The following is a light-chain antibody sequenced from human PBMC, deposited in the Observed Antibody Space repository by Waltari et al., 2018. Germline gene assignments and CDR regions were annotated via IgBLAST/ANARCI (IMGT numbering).Light chain of an antibody. V-gene: IGLV2-14*01. Sequence: QSALTPPASVSGSPGPSITLPCPRTSRDVGGYHFVSCYQHHPGKDPKLIIYEVYNRPSGVSFRFSGSKSGNTASLTISGLQAEDEADYYCSSYTSSSTGIFGGGTKLTVL. CDR1: SRDVGGYHF. CDR3: SSYTSSSTGI. J-gene: IGLJ2*01. CDR2: EVY.